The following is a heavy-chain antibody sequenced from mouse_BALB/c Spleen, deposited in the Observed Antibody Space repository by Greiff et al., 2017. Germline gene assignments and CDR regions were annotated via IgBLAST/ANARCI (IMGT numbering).Heavy chain of an antibody. V-gene: IGHV1S22*01. Sequence: LQQPGSELVRPGASVKLSCKASGYTFTSYWMHWVKQRPGQGLEWIGNIYPGSGSTNYDEKFKSKATLTVDTSSSTAYMQLSSLTSEDSAVYYCTRDGYPYYYAMDYWGQGTSVTVSS. CDR1: GYTFTSYW. J-gene: IGHJ4*01. CDR2: IYPGSGST. CDR3: TRDGYPYYYAMDY. D-gene: IGHD2-3*01.